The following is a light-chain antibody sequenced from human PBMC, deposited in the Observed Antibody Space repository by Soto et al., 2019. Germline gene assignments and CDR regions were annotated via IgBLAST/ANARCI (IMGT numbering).Light chain of an antibody. CDR2: EVT. CDR1: SSDVGVYNH. V-gene: IGLV2-14*01. Sequence: QSALTQPASVSGSPGQSITISCTGTSSDVGVYNHVSWYQHHPGKAPQLMIYEVTNRPSGVSHRFSGSKSGNTASLTISGLQAEDEAHYYCSSYTSSSTYVSGTGTKVTVL. J-gene: IGLJ1*01. CDR3: SSYTSSSTYV.